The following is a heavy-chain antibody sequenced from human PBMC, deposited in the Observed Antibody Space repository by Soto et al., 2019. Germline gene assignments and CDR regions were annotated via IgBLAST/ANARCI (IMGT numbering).Heavy chain of an antibody. CDR3: ATLWCGEGNY. CDR2: IYYSGST. V-gene: IGHV4-39*01. CDR1: GGSISSSSYY. D-gene: IGHD3-10*01. Sequence: QLQLQESGTGLVKPSETLSLTCTVSGGSISSSSYYWGWIRQPPGKGLEWIGSIYYSGSTYYNPSLKRRVNISVDTCKNQFTLKRSSETAADTAVYYCATLWCGEGNYWGQGTMVTVSS. J-gene: IGHJ4*02.